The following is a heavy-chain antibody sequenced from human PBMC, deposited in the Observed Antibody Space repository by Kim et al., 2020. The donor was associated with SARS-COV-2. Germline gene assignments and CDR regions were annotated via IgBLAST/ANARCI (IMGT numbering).Heavy chain of an antibody. CDR1: GYTFTTFY. Sequence: ASVKVSCKASGYTFTTFYIHWVRQAPGQGLEWLGMINPSGDSTNYAQRFQGRVTMASDTSTTTVYMELSSLRSEDTALYYCARDSHGSGSGVVNYWGQGTLVTVSS. D-gene: IGHD6-19*01. J-gene: IGHJ4*02. CDR3: ARDSHGSGSGVVNY. V-gene: IGHV1-46*01. CDR2: INPSGDST.